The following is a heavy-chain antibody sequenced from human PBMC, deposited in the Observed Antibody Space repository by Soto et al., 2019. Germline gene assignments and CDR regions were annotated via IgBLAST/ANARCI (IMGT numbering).Heavy chain of an antibody. CDR3: ATDKEQWLDGTLYY. CDR2: FDPEDGET. D-gene: IGHD6-19*01. J-gene: IGHJ4*02. CDR1: GYTLTVLS. Sequence: ASVKVSWKVSGYTLTVLSMHWVRQAPGKGLEWMGGFDPEDGETIYAQKFQGRVTMTEDTSTDTAYMELSSLRSEDTAVYYCATDKEQWLDGTLYYWGQGTLVTVSS. V-gene: IGHV1-24*01.